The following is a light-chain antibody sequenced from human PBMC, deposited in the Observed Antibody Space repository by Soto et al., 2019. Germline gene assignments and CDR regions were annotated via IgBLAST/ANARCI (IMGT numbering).Light chain of an antibody. CDR1: QDISKY. CDR3: QQFHSQPLT. V-gene: IGKV1-33*01. J-gene: IGKJ4*01. CDR2: DGS. Sequence: DIQMTQSPSSLSASVGDRVTSTYQASQDISKYVNWYQQKPGTAPKLLIYDGSNVQLGVPSRFSVNRSGTDFPFTINRLRPEDIATYYCQQFHSQPLTFGGGTKVEIK.